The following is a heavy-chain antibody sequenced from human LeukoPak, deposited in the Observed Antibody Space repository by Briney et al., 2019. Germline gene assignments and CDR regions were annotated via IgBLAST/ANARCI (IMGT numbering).Heavy chain of an antibody. CDR1: EFTFSSYA. J-gene: IGHJ6*03. D-gene: IGHD6-13*01. Sequence: GGSLRLSCAASEFTFSSYAMNWVRQAPGKGLEWVSSISSSSSYIYYADSVKGRFTISRDNAKNSLYLQMNSLRAEDTAVYYCARERQQLAYYYYMDVWGKGTTVTISS. V-gene: IGHV3-21*01. CDR3: ARERQQLAYYYYMDV. CDR2: ISSSSSYI.